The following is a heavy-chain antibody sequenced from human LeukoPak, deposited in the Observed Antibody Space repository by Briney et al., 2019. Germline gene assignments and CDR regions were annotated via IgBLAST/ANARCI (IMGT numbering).Heavy chain of an antibody. Sequence: GGSLRLSCAASGFTFSNYAMVWVRQAPGKGLEWVSAISDSGGSTLYADSVKGRFTISRDNSKNTVYLQMHSLGAEDTAVYYCAKDRELLEMATRGFFDYWGQGTLVTVSS. CDR3: AKDRELLEMATRGFFDY. CDR2: ISDSGGST. D-gene: IGHD5-24*01. CDR1: GFTFSNYA. J-gene: IGHJ4*02. V-gene: IGHV3-23*01.